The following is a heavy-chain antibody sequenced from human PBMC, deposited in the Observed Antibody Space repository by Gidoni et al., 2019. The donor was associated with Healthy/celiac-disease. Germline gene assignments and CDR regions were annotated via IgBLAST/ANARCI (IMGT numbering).Heavy chain of an antibody. CDR1: GCSISSSSYY. Sequence: QLQLQESGPGLVQPSETLSLTCTVSGCSISSSSYYWGWIRQPPGKGLEWIGSIYYSGSTYYNPSLKSRVTISVDTSKNQFSLKLSSVTAADTAVYYCASSGWYERDAFDIWGQGTMVTVSS. J-gene: IGHJ3*02. CDR3: ASSGWYERDAFDI. CDR2: IYYSGST. V-gene: IGHV4-39*01. D-gene: IGHD6-19*01.